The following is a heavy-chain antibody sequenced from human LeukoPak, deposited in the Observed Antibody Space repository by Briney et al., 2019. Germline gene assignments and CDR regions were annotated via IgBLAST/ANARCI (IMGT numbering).Heavy chain of an antibody. CDR1: GGTFISYV. D-gene: IGHD3-3*01. J-gene: IGHJ4*02. V-gene: IGHV1-69*01. CDR3: ARGPLRFLGGIDY. Sequence: GSSVKVSCKASGGTFISYVISWVRQAPGQGLEWMGGIIPIFGTANYAQNFQGRVTITADDSTSTAYMALSTLRSEDTAVYYCARGPLRFLGGIDYWGQGTLVTVSS. CDR2: IIPIFGTA.